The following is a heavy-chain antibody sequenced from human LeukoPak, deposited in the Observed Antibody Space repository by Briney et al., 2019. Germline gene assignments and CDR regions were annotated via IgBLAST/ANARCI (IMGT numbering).Heavy chain of an antibody. Sequence: SETLSLTCAVYGGSFSGYYWSWIRQPPGKGLEWIGEINHSGSTNYNPSLKSRVTRSVDTSKNQFSLKLSSVTAADTAVYYCARATWGSYRYPPHFDYWGQGTLVTVSS. CDR2: INHSGST. D-gene: IGHD3-16*02. CDR1: GGSFSGYY. J-gene: IGHJ4*02. V-gene: IGHV4-34*01. CDR3: ARATWGSYRYPPHFDY.